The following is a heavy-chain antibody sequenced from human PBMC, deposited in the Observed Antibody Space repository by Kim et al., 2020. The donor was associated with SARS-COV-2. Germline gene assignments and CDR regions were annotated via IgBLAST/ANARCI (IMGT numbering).Heavy chain of an antibody. CDR3: ARARSITMVRGVIGY. CDR1: GGSFSGYY. V-gene: IGHV4-34*01. D-gene: IGHD3-10*01. J-gene: IGHJ4*02. Sequence: SETLSLTCAVYGGSFSGYYWSWIRQPPGKGLEWIGEINHSGSTNYNPSLKSRVTISVDTSKNQFSLKLSSVTAADTAVYYCARARSITMVRGVIGYWGQGTLVTVSS. CDR2: INHSGST.